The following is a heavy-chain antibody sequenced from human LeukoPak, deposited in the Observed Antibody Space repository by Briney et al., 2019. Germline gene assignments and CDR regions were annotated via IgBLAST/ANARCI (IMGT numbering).Heavy chain of an antibody. CDR1: GGSISSYY. D-gene: IGHD3-3*01. V-gene: IGHV4-4*09. Sequence: PSETLSLTCTVSGGSISSYYWSWIRKPPGKGLEWIGYIYTSGSTNYNPSLKNRVTISVDSSKNQFSLKLSSVTAADTAVYYCARHGDTANYDFWSGYYRRGDWFDPWGQGTLVTVSS. CDR3: ARHGDTANYDFWSGYYRRGDWFDP. CDR2: IYTSGST. J-gene: IGHJ5*02.